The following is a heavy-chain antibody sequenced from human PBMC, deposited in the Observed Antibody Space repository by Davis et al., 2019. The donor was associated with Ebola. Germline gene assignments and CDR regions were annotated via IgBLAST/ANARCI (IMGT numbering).Heavy chain of an antibody. CDR2: IDPTDSHS. CDR3: ATQGAPLTGVDY. D-gene: IGHD3-9*01. J-gene: IGHJ4*02. CDR1: GYTFTTYW. V-gene: IGHV5-10-1*01. Sequence: PGGSLRLSCQTSGYTFTTYWITWVRQLPGKGLEWIGRIDPTDSHSDFSPSFQGHVTISVDKSISTAYLQWRSLKASDTAMYYCATQGAPLTGVDYWGQGSLVIVSS.